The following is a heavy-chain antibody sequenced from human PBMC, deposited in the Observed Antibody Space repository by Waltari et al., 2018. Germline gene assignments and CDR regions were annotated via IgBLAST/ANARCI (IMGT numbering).Heavy chain of an antibody. D-gene: IGHD2-2*03. J-gene: IGHJ4*02. CDR3: ARGSIGSNPLDY. Sequence: QVQLQQWGAGLLKPSETLSLTCGVNVGSLSGYSWAWIRLSPGKGLEWIGEINYSGETDYNPSLKSRVTMTIDTSNNHLSLRLTSVTASDTAIYYCARGSIGSNPLDYWGQGTLVTVSS. CDR1: VGSLSGYS. V-gene: IGHV4-34*02. CDR2: INYSGET.